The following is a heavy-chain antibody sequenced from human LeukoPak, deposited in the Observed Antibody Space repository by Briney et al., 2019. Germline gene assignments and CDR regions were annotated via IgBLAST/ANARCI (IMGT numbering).Heavy chain of an antibody. D-gene: IGHD3-10*01. V-gene: IGHV4-39*01. CDR3: ARLHYYGSGSYPMTGNWFDP. J-gene: IGHJ5*02. CDR2: IYYSEIT. Sequence: SETLSLTCTLSGGSISSSGYYCGWVRQSPGEGLEWIGNIYYSEITYYNPSLMSRVTISVDTSKNPSSLKLSSVTAADTAVYYCARLHYYGSGSYPMTGNWFDPWGQGTLVTVSS. CDR1: GGSISSSGYY.